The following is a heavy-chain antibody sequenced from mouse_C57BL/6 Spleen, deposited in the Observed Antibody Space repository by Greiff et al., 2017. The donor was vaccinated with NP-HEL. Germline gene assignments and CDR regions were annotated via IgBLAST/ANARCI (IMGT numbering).Heavy chain of an antibody. J-gene: IGHJ4*01. Sequence: QVQLQQSGAELVKPGASVKLSCKASGYTFTEYTIHWVKQRSGQGLEWIGWFYPGSGSIKYNEKFKDKATLTADKSSSTVYMELSRLTSEDSAVYFCARHEDRGSSGYLRYAMDYWGQGTSVTVSS. CDR3: ARHEDRGSSGYLRYAMDY. CDR2: FYPGSGSI. CDR1: GYTFTEYT. D-gene: IGHD3-2*02. V-gene: IGHV1-62-2*01.